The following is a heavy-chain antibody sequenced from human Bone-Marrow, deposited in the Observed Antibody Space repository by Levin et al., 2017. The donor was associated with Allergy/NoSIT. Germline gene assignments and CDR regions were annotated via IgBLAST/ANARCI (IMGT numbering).Heavy chain of an antibody. Sequence: AASVKVSCKASGGTFSNYGISWVRQAPGQGLEWMGGIIPIFGTAKYGQKFQGRVTINADESTSTAYMELSSLKSEDTAVYYCAREPRTNFGVVVTNQAFDMWGQGTMVTVSS. CDR1: GGTFSNYG. D-gene: IGHD3-3*01. CDR2: IIPIFGTA. J-gene: IGHJ3*02. CDR3: AREPRTNFGVVVTNQAFDM. V-gene: IGHV1-69*13.